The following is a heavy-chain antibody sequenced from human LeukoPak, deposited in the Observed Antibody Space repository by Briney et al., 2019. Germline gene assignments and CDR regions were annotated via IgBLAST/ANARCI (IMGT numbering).Heavy chain of an antibody. CDR3: AKDSQWQLYYFDY. CDR1: GFTFSNYA. Sequence: GGSLRLSCAASGFTFSNYAMSWVRQAPGKGLEWVSAISGSGGSTYYADSVKGRFTISRDNSKNTLYLQMSSLRAEDTAIYYCAKDSQWQLYYFDYWGQGTLVTVSS. V-gene: IGHV3-23*01. D-gene: IGHD6-19*01. J-gene: IGHJ4*02. CDR2: ISGSGGST.